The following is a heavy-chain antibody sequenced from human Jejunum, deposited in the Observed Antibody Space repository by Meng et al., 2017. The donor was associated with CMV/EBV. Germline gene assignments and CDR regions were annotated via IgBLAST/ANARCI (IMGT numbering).Heavy chain of an antibody. D-gene: IGHD2-2*01. Sequence: SGFTFSSYEMNWVRQAPGKGLEWVSATSAIGGGTYYADSVKGRFTISRDNSKNTIYLQMNSLRVEDTAVYYCTKDGSTSWNSESDYWGQGTLVTVSS. CDR2: TSAIGGGT. V-gene: IGHV3-23*01. CDR3: TKDGSTSWNSESDY. J-gene: IGHJ4*02. CDR1: GFTFSSYE.